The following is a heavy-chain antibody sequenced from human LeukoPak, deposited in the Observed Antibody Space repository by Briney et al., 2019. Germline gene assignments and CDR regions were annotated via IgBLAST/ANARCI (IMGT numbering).Heavy chain of an antibody. J-gene: IGHJ5*02. CDR1: GGSISSGGYY. Sequence: SPSETLSLTCTVSGGSISSGGYYWSWIRQHPGKGLEWIGYIYYSGSTYYNPSLKSRVTISVDTSKNQFSLKLSSVTAADTAVYHCARDIVVPAASWWFDPWGQGTLVTVSS. CDR2: IYYSGST. V-gene: IGHV4-31*03. D-gene: IGHD2-2*01. CDR3: ARDIVVPAASWWFDP.